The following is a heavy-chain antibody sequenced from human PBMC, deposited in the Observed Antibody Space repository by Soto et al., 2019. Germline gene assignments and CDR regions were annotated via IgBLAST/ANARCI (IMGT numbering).Heavy chain of an antibody. CDR2: ISGSGGST. J-gene: IGHJ4*02. V-gene: IGHV3-23*01. Sequence: PGGSLRLSCAASGFTFSSYAMSWVRQAPGKGLEWVSAISGSGGSTYYADSVKGRFTISRDNSKNTLYLQMNSLRAEDTAVYYCAGDAGYCSGGSCFFDYWGQGTLVTVSS. D-gene: IGHD2-15*01. CDR1: GFTFSSYA. CDR3: AGDAGYCSGGSCFFDY.